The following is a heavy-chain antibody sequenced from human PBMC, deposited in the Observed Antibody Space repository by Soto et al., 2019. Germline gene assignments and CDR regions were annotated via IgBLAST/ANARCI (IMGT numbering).Heavy chain of an antibody. CDR3: VKNLWNDDILTGYFDY. D-gene: IGHD3-9*01. V-gene: IGHV3-64D*06. CDR2: ISSNGGST. CDR1: EFTFSSYA. J-gene: IGHJ4*02. Sequence: GGSLRLSCSASEFTFSSYAMHWVRQAPGKGLEYVSAISSNGGSTYYADSVKGRFTISRDNSKNTLYLQMSSLRAEDTAVYYCVKNLWNDDILTGYFDYWGQGTLVTVS.